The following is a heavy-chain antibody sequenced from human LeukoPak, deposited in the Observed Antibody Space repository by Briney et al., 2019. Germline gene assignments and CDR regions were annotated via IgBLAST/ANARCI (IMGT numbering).Heavy chain of an antibody. J-gene: IGHJ4*02. CDR2: ISSSSSFI. CDR1: GFTFSGYS. D-gene: IGHD5-12*01. V-gene: IGHV3-21*01. Sequence: PGGSLRLSCAASGFTFSGYSMNWVRQAPGKGLEWVSSISSSSSFIYYADSVKGRFTISRDNAKNSLYLQMNSLRAEDTAVYYCATELYRGYTGYADYWGQGTLVTVSS. CDR3: ATELYRGYTGYADY.